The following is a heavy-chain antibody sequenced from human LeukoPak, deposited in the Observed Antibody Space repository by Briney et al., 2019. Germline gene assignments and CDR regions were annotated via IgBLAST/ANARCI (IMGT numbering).Heavy chain of an antibody. D-gene: IGHD5-12*01. CDR3: ARRSGYDPLDY. CDR1: GGSISSSVYY. Sequence: SETLSLTCTVSGGSISSSVYYWGWIRQPPGKGLEWIGSIYYSGSTYYNPSLKSRVTISVDTSKNQFSLKLSSVTAADTAVYYCARRSGYDPLDYWGQGALVTVSS. CDR2: IYYSGST. V-gene: IGHV4-39*01. J-gene: IGHJ4*02.